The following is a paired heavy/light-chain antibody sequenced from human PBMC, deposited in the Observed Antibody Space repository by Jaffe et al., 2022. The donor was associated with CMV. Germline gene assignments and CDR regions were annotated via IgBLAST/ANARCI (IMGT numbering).Light chain of an antibody. CDR1: QSISSN. CDR2: GAS. CDR3: QQHHDPGIT. V-gene: IGKV3-15*01. Sequence: EIVMTQSPATLSVSPGDRATLSCRASQSISSNLAWYQQKPGQAPRLLIYGASTRTSGVPDRFSGSGSGTEFTLTITSLQSEDFAVYYCQQHHDPGITFGQGTRLEIK. J-gene: IGKJ5*01.
Heavy chain of an antibody. CDR3: ASEVTLMDAFDH. V-gene: IGHV1-3*04. D-gene: IGHD2-2*03. Sequence: QVHLVQSGAEVKKPGASVRVSCQASGSTFNNFVIHWVRQAPGQRLQWMGWINTGNGNTRYSQNFQGRVTIGRDTSATTVHMDLSRVTSEDTAVYYCASEVTLMDAFDHWGQGTLVTVSS. CDR2: INTGNGNT. CDR1: GSTFNNFV. J-gene: IGHJ4*02.